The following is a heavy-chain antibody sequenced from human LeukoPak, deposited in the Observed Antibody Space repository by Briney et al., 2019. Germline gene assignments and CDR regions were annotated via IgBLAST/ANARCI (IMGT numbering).Heavy chain of an antibody. CDR1: GYTFTAHD. J-gene: IGHJ4*02. Sequence: ASVKVSCRPSGYTFTAHDINWVRQAPRQAHEWMGWMNPKSGNTSSAQKLQGRVTMTRNTSISTAYMELSSLRSADSAVYYCAWRDGYSFDFWGQGTMVTVSS. CDR2: MNPKSGNT. V-gene: IGHV1-8*01. D-gene: IGHD5-24*01. CDR3: AWRDGYSFDF.